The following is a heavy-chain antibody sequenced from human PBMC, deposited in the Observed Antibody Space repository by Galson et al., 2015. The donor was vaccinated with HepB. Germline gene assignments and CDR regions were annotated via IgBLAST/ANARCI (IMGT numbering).Heavy chain of an antibody. CDR3: VREDGGRFEY. V-gene: IGHV5-51*01. CDR2: IYPGDSDT. D-gene: IGHD1-26*01. J-gene: IGHJ4*02. CDR1: GYRFINYW. Sequence: QSGAEVKKPGESLRISCKGSGYRFINYWIGWVRQMPGKGLEWMGIIYPGDSDTKYSPSFQGQVTISADKSISTAYLQWSSLKAPDTAMYYCVREDGGRFEYWGQGTLVTVSS.